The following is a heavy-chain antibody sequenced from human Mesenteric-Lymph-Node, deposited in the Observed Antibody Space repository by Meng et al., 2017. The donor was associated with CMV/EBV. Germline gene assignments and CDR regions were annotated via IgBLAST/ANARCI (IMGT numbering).Heavy chain of an antibody. J-gene: IGHJ4*02. CDR2: INHSGST. CDR1: GGSFSGSY. D-gene: IGHD4-23*01. V-gene: IGHV4-34*01. CDR3: ARHQRWLKSEGGFNY. Sequence: QGQLKQWGEGLLKPSETLSLTCAVYGGSFSGSYWSWIRQPPGKGLEWIGEINHSGSTNYNPSLKSRVTISVDTSKNQFSLKLSSVTAADTAVYYCARHQRWLKSEGGFNYWGQGTLVTVSS.